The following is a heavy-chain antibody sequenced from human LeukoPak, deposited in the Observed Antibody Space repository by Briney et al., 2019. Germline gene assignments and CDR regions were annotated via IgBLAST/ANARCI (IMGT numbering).Heavy chain of an antibody. CDR3: ARGSSSLDFDY. D-gene: IGHD6-6*01. CDR1: GLTFSSYD. CDR2: IGTAGDT. Sequence: GGSLRLSCAASGLTFSSYDMHWVRQATGKGLEWVSAIGTAGDTHYPGSVKGRFTISRENAKNSLYLQMNSLRAEDTAVYYCARGSSSLDFDYWGQGTLVTVSS. V-gene: IGHV3-13*01. J-gene: IGHJ4*02.